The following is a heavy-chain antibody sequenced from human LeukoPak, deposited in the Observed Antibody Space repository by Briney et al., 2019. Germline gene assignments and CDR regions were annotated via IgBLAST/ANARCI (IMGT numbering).Heavy chain of an antibody. V-gene: IGHV3-21*04. CDR3: ARGGLLISLIYYFDN. CDR2: ISSSSSYI. Sequence: GGSLRLSCAASGFTFSSYSMNWVRQAPGKGLEWVSSISSSSSYIYYADSVKGRFTISRDTSKNTLYLQMNSLRAEDTAVYYCARGGLLISLIYYFDNWGQGTLVTVSS. J-gene: IGHJ4*02. CDR1: GFTFSSYS. D-gene: IGHD3-10*01.